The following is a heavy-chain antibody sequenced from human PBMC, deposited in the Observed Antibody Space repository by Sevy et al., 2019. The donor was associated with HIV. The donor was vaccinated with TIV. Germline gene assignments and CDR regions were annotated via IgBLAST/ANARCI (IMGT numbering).Heavy chain of an antibody. CDR3: AREMIAVAGRDAFDI. V-gene: IGHV3-30*01. J-gene: IGHJ3*02. CDR1: GFTFSSYA. Sequence: GGCLRLSCAASGFTFSSYAMHWVRQAPGKGLEWVAVISYDGSNKYYADSVKGRFTISRDNSKNTLYLQMNSLRAEDPAVYYCAREMIAVAGRDAFDIWGQGTMVTVSS. CDR2: ISYDGSNK. D-gene: IGHD6-19*01.